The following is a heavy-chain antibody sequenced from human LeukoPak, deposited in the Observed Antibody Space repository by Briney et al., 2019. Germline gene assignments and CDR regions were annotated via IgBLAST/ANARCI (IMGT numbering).Heavy chain of an antibody. D-gene: IGHD2-2*01. CDR2: IWYGGSNK. J-gene: IGHJ4*02. CDR1: GFTFSSYG. CDR3: AKGIPSATHFDY. V-gene: IGHV3-33*08. Sequence: GGSLRLSCAASGFTFSSYGMHWVRQAPGKGLEWVAVIWYGGSNKYYADSVKGRFTISRDNSKNTLYLQMNSLRAEDTAVYYCAKGIPSATHFDYWGQATLVTVSS.